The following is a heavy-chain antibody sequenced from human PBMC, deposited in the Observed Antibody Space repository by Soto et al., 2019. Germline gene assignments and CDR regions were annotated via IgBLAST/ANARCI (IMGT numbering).Heavy chain of an antibody. CDR2: IYYSGST. D-gene: IGHD1-26*01. J-gene: IGHJ4*02. V-gene: IGHV4-59*08. Sequence: ETLSLTCTVSGGTISSWYWSWIRQPPGKGLEWIGYIYYSGSTNCNPSLKSRVTISVDTSKNQFSLKLSSVTAADTAVYYCARRYGSAIAYWGQGTLVTVSS. CDR3: ARRYGSAIAY. CDR1: GGTISSWY.